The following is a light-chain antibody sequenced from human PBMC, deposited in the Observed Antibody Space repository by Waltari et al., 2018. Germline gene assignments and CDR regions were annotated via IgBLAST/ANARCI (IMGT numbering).Light chain of an antibody. J-gene: IGKJ5*01. V-gene: IGKV3-11*01. CDR2: DAS. CDR3: QQRSNWPPIT. Sequence: EIVLTQSPVTLSLAPGERATLSCWASQSVGSSLAWYQQKPGQAPRLLMFDASNRATAVPARFNGSGSGTDFTLTIISLQSEDSAVYYCQQRSNWPPITFGQGTRLEIK. CDR1: QSVGSS.